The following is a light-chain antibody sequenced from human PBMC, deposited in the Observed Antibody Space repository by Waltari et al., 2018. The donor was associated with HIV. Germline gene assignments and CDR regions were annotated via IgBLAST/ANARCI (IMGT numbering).Light chain of an antibody. CDR1: SFNIGRNT. V-gene: IGLV1-44*01. Sequence: QSVLTQPPSASATPGQRVTISCSGSSFNIGRNTVSWYQQLPGTAPKLLIYTNDQRPSGVPDRFSGSKSGTSASLAISGLQSGDEADYYCATWDDSLNGWIFGGGTKLSVL. CDR2: TND. CDR3: ATWDDSLNGWI. J-gene: IGLJ2*01.